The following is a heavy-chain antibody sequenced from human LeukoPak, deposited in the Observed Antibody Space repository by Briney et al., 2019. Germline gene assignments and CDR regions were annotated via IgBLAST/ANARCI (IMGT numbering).Heavy chain of an antibody. D-gene: IGHD2-15*01. Sequence: SETLSLTCTVSGGSISSYYWSWIRQPAGEGLEWIGRIYTSGSTNYNPSLKSRVTMSVDTSKNQFSLKLSSVTAADTAVYYCARDNGSGYYYYYGMDVWGQGTTVTVSS. CDR2: IYTSGST. J-gene: IGHJ6*02. CDR1: GGSISSYY. CDR3: ARDNGSGYYYYYGMDV. V-gene: IGHV4-4*07.